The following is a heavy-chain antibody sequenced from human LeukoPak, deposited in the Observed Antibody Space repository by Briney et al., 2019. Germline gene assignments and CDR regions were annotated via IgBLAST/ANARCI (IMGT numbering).Heavy chain of an antibody. CDR1: GGSISSSNW. D-gene: IGHD2-15*01. Sequence: SETLSLTCAVSGGSISSSNWWSWVRQPPGKGLEWIGEIYHSGSTNYNPSLKSRVTISVDKSKNQFSLKLSSVTAADTAVYYCARVGCCSGGSCYAGFGWFDPWGQGTLVTVSS. CDR2: IYHSGST. CDR3: ARVGCCSGGSCYAGFGWFDP. J-gene: IGHJ5*02. V-gene: IGHV4-4*02.